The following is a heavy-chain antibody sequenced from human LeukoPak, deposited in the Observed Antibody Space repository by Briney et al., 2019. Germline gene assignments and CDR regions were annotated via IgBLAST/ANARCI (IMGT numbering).Heavy chain of an antibody. Sequence: GGSLRLSCAASGFNFSSQWMSWVRQAPGKGLEWVAIVNQGATQKYYVDSVKGRFTISRDNAENSLYLQMNSLRAEDTAVYYCARDYDCSGGSCYWFDPWGQGTLVTVSS. V-gene: IGHV3-7*01. D-gene: IGHD2-15*01. CDR2: VNQGATQK. CDR1: GFNFSSQW. CDR3: ARDYDCSGGSCYWFDP. J-gene: IGHJ5*02.